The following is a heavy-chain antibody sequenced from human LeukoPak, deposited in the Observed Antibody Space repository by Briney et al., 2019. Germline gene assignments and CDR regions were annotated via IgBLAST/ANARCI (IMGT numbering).Heavy chain of an antibody. CDR1: GFTFDDYT. V-gene: IGHV3-43*01. CDR3: AKGRGNYYDSSDGMDV. D-gene: IGHD3-22*01. J-gene: IGHJ6*02. CDR2: ISWDGGST. Sequence: GGSLRLSCAASGFTFDDYTMHWVRQAPGKGLEWVSLISWDGGSTYYADSVKGRFTISRDNSKNSLYLQMNSLRTEDTALYYCAKGRGNYYDSSDGMDVWGQGTTVTVSS.